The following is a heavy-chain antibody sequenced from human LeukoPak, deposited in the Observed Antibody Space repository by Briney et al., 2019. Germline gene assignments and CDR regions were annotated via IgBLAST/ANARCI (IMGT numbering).Heavy chain of an antibody. CDR1: EFSVGSNY. J-gene: IGHJ4*02. D-gene: IGHD3-10*01. V-gene: IGHV3-23*01. Sequence: PGGSLRLSCAASEFSVGSNYMTWVRQAPGKGLEWVSAISGSGGSTYYADSVKGRFTISRDNSKNTLYLQMNSLRAEDTAVYYCAKGGGSRYFDYWGQGTLVTVSS. CDR3: AKGGGSRYFDY. CDR2: ISGSGGST.